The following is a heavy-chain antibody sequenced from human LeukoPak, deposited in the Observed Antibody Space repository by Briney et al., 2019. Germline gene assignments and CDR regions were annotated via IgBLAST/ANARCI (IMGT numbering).Heavy chain of an antibody. CDR2: MNPNSGNT. Sequence: ASVKVSCKASGYTFTSYGISWVRQATGQGLEWMGWMNPNSGNTGYAQKFQGRVTITRNTSISTAYMELSSLRSEDTAVYYCVRRGDIAAAGTFDYWGQGTLVTVSS. CDR1: GYTFTSYG. V-gene: IGHV1-8*03. D-gene: IGHD6-13*01. J-gene: IGHJ4*02. CDR3: VRRGDIAAAGTFDY.